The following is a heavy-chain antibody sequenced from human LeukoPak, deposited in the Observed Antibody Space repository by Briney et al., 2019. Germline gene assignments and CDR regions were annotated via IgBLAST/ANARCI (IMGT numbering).Heavy chain of an antibody. Sequence: QASETLSLTCTVSGGSISSSSYYWGWIRQPPGKGLEWIGSIYYSGSTYYNPSLKSRVTISVDTSKNQFSLKLSSVTAADTAVYYCVTTDYDILTGYYTEFDYWGQGTLVTVSS. V-gene: IGHV4-39*01. D-gene: IGHD3-9*01. CDR2: IYYSGST. J-gene: IGHJ4*02. CDR3: VTTDYDILTGYYTEFDY. CDR1: GGSISSSSYY.